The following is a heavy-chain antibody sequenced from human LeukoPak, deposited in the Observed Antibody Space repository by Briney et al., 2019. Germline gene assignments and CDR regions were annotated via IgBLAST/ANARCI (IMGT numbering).Heavy chain of an antibody. CDR2: ISSSSSYI. CDR1: GFTFSSYS. Sequence: TGGSLRLSCAASGFTFSSYSMNWVRQAPGRGLEWVSSISSSSSYIYYADSVKGRFTISRDNAKNSLYLQMNSLRAEDTAVYYCARHSSSWSGVFDPWGQGTLVTVSS. CDR3: ARHSSSWSGVFDP. J-gene: IGHJ5*02. V-gene: IGHV3-21*01. D-gene: IGHD6-13*01.